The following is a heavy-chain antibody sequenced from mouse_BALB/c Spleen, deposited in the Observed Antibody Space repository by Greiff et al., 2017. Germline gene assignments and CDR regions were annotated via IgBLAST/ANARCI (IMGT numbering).Heavy chain of an antibody. CDR2: ISSGGSYT. CDR3: ARQTGTWDY. V-gene: IGHV5-6*01. CDR1: GFTFSSYG. J-gene: IGHJ2*01. Sequence: VQLQQSGGDLVKPGGSLKLSCAASGFTFSSYGMSWVRQTPDKRLEWVATISSGGSYTYYPDSVKGRFTISRDNAKNTLYLQMSSLKSEDTAMYYCARQTGTWDYWGQGTTLTVSS. D-gene: IGHD4-1*01.